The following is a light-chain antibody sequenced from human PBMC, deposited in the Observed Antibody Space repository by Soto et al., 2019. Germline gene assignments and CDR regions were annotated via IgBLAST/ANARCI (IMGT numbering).Light chain of an antibody. Sequence: EIVMTQSPATLSVSPGERATLSCRASQSVSSNLAWYQQKPGQAPRLLIYGVSTRATGIPVRFSGSGSGTEFTLTISSLQSEDFAVYYCQQYGSSPGTFGQGTKVEIK. J-gene: IGKJ1*01. CDR2: GVS. CDR1: QSVSSN. V-gene: IGKV3-15*01. CDR3: QQYGSSPGT.